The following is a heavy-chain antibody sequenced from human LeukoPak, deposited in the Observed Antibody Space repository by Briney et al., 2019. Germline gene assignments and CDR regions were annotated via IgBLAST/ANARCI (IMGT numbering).Heavy chain of an antibody. J-gene: IGHJ6*03. D-gene: IGHD1-7*01. CDR2: ISSGSSFI. CDR1: GFTFSSYS. V-gene: IGHV3-21*01. CDR3: ARASRGFERTLYYYYYMDV. Sequence: GGSLRLSCAASGFTFSSYSMNWVRQAPGKGLEWVSSISSGSSFIYYADSVKDRFTISRDNAKNSLYLQMNSLRAEDTAVYYCARASRGFERTLYYYYYMDVWGKGTTVTVSS.